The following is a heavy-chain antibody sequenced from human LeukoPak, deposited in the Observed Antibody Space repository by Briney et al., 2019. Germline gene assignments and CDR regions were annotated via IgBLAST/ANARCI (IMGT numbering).Heavy chain of an antibody. CDR3: ARDSGYSYADDY. D-gene: IGHD5-18*01. Sequence: PGGSLRLSCAASGFXFRSSAIQWVRQAPGKGLEWVSYITYNSGTIFYADSVKGRFTISRDNAKDTLYLQMSSLRDEDTAVYYCARDSGYSYADDYWGQGTLVTVSS. V-gene: IGHV3-48*02. CDR2: ITYNSGTI. CDR1: GFXFRSSA. J-gene: IGHJ4*02.